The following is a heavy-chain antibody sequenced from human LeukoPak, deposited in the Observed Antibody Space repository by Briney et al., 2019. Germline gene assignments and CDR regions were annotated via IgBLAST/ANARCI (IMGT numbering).Heavy chain of an antibody. D-gene: IGHD2-2*01. V-gene: IGHV4-38-2*02. Sequence: SETLSLTCTVSGYSISSGYYWGWIRQPPGKGLEWIGEINHSGSTNYNPSLKSRVTISVDTSKNQFSLKLSSVTAADTAVYYCARGTIVVPAGRGRNWFDPWGQGTLVTVSS. CDR1: GYSISSGYY. J-gene: IGHJ5*02. CDR3: ARGTIVVPAGRGRNWFDP. CDR2: INHSGST.